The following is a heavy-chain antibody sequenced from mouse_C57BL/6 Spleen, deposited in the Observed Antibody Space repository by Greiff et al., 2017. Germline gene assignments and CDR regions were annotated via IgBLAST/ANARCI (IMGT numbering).Heavy chain of an antibody. CDR3: ARGIYYGSSPSPFDV. D-gene: IGHD1-1*01. CDR1: GFSLTSYG. V-gene: IGHV2-2*01. CDR2: IWSGGST. Sequence: QVQLKQSGPGLVQPSQSLSITCTVSGFSLTSYGVHWVRQSPGKGLEWLGVIWSGGSTDYNAAFISRLSISKDNSKSQVFFKMNSLQADDTAIYYCARGIYYGSSPSPFDVWGTGTTVTVSS. J-gene: IGHJ1*03.